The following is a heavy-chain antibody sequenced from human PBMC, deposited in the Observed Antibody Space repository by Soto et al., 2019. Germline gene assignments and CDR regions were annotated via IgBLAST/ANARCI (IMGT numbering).Heavy chain of an antibody. Sequence: QITLKESGPTLVKPTQTLTLTCDFSGFSLGTSGLGVGWSRQPPGKALEWLALIYWVDDKRYSPSLKSRLTITKDTSKNQVLLTMTNLDPVDTATYYCAYRPARRRYDGDDCDFWGQGTLVTVSS. D-gene: IGHD5-12*01. CDR3: AYRPARRRYDGDDCDF. V-gene: IGHV2-5*02. J-gene: IGHJ4*02. CDR1: GFSLGTSGLG. CDR2: IYWVDDK.